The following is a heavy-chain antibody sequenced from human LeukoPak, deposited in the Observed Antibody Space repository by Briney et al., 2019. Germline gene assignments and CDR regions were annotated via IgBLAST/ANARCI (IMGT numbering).Heavy chain of an antibody. V-gene: IGHV3-23*01. D-gene: IGHD2-2*01. CDR1: GFTFSTYA. CDR3: AKEYCSSTTCYGCFDY. Sequence: PGGSLRLSCAASGFTFSTYALSWVRQAPGKGLEWVSAISGGITYYADSVKGRFTISRDNAKNTLYLQMNSLRAEDTAVHYCAKEYCSSTTCYGCFDYWGQGTLVTVSS. CDR2: ISGGIT. J-gene: IGHJ4*02.